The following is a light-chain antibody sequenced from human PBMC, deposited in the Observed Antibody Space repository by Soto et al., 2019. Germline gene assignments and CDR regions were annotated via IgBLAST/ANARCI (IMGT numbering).Light chain of an antibody. V-gene: IGKV3-20*01. CDR3: QKYGSSPPIT. CDR2: VAS. CDR1: QSVTSNY. Sequence: ETVLTQSPGTLSLSPGERATLSCRASQSVTSNYLAWYQQKPGQAPRLLIYVASRRATGIPDRFSGSGSGTDFTLTISRLEPEDFAVYYCQKYGSSPPITFAQGTRLAIK. J-gene: IGKJ5*01.